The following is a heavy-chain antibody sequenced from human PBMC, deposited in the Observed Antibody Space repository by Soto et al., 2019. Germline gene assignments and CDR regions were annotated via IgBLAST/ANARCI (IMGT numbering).Heavy chain of an antibody. Sequence: GACLRPSCAASGFTFSSYSMNWVREAPLNVLEWVSSISSSSSYIYYADSVKGRFTISRDNAKNSLYLQMNSLRAEDTAVYYCARVPLQYYDILTGRPTYYGMDVWGQGTTVTVSS. J-gene: IGHJ6*02. V-gene: IGHV3-21*01. D-gene: IGHD3-9*01. CDR3: ARVPLQYYDILTGRPTYYGMDV. CDR2: ISSSSSYI. CDR1: GFTFSSYS.